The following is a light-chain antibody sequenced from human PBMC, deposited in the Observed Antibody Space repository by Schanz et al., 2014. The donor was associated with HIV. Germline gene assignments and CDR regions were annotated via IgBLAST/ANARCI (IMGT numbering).Light chain of an antibody. CDR1: QSVSSSY. CDR2: HAS. V-gene: IGKV3-15*01. CDR3: QQYNDWPRT. J-gene: IGKJ1*01. Sequence: EIVLTQSPGTLSLSPGEGATLSCRASQSVSSSYLAWYQQKPGQAPRLLIYHASSRAPGGPPRFSGSGSGTDFTLTINSLQSEDFAVYYCQQYNDWPRTFGRGTKVEIK.